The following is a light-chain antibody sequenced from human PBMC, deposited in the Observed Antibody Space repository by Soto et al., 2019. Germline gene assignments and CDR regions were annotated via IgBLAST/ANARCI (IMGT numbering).Light chain of an antibody. CDR3: HQRQCRPRR. Sequence: MVLKQSLATLSSKKGDGVTLSCRASQYINTILACYQHRPGQAPRLLIYQTSLRAAGIPARFSASGSGTDFTLTISDLQPEDFALYCCHQRQCRPRRFGQGTKV. J-gene: IGKJ1*01. V-gene: IGKV3-11*01. CDR2: QTS. CDR1: QYINTI.